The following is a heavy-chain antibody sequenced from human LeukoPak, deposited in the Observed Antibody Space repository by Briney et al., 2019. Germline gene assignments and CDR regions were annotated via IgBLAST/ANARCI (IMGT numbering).Heavy chain of an antibody. J-gene: IGHJ4*02. CDR3: AKDPGYSSDWYGRGFDY. CDR2: ISGSGGST. CDR1: GFTFSNYA. D-gene: IGHD6-19*01. Sequence: GGSLRLSCAASGFTFSNYAMSWVRQAPGKGLEWVSAISGSGGSTYYADSVKGRFTISRDNSKNTLYLQMNSLRAEDTAVYYCAKDPGYSSDWYGRGFDYWGKGTLVTVSS. V-gene: IGHV3-23*01.